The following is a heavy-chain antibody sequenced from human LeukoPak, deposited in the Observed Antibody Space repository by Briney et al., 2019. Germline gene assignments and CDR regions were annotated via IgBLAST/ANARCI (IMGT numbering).Heavy chain of an antibody. CDR2: FDPEDGET. D-gene: IGHD3-22*01. J-gene: IGHJ4*02. Sequence: ASVKVSCKVSGYTLTELSMHWVRQAPGKGLEWMGGFDPEDGETIYAQKFQGRVTMTEDTSTDTAYMELSSLRSDDTAVYYCARALYDSSGYYYADYWGQGTLVTVSS. CDR3: ARALYDSSGYYYADY. V-gene: IGHV1-24*01. CDR1: GYTLTELS.